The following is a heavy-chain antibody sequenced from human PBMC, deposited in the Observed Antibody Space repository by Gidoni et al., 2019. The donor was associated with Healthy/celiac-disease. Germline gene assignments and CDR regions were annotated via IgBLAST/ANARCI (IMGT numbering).Heavy chain of an antibody. CDR1: GVNVSREA. D-gene: IGHD1-26*01. CDR3: AKLVGATTFGLPADGTGEDAFDI. J-gene: IGHJ3*02. CDR2: ISGSGGST. V-gene: IGHV3-23*01. Sequence: EVQLLESGGGLVQPGGSMRLSCAASGVNVSREALSWVRQAPWKGLEWVSSISGSGGSTYYADSVKGRFPISRENSKNTLYLQMNSLRAEDTAVYYCAKLVGATTFGLPADGTGEDAFDIWGQGTMVTVSS.